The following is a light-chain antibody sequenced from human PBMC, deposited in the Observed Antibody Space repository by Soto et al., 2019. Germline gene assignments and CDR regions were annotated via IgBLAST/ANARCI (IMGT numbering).Light chain of an antibody. Sequence: EIVMTQSPATMSVSPGERATLSCRASQSVRSNLAWYQQKPGQAPRLLLYGASSRATGIPDRFRGSGSGTDFTLTISRLEPEDFAVYYCQQRSSWPITFGQGTRLEIK. V-gene: IGKV3D-20*02. CDR3: QQRSSWPIT. CDR1: QSVRSN. CDR2: GAS. J-gene: IGKJ5*01.